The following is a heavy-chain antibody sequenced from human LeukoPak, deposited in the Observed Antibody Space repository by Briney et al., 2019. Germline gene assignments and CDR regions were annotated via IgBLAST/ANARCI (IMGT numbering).Heavy chain of an antibody. CDR3: VTVQLWSFDH. V-gene: IGHV3-64D*06. J-gene: IGHJ4*02. CDR2: ISSNGGST. Sequence: PGGSLGLSCSASGFPFSSNAMHWVRQAPGKGLEYVSAISSNGGSTYYADSVKGRFTISRDNSKNTLYLQMSSLRAEDTAVYYCVTVQLWSFDHWGQGTLVTVSS. CDR1: GFPFSSNA. D-gene: IGHD5-18*01.